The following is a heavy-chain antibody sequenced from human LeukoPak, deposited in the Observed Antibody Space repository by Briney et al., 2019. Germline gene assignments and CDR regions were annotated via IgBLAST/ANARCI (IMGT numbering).Heavy chain of an antibody. CDR3: ARDLGGIAGS. CDR2: IKQDGSER. J-gene: IGHJ1*01. V-gene: IGHV3-7*01. D-gene: IGHD1-26*01. CDR1: GFSMSVYW. Sequence: GGSLRLSCEASGFSMSVYWMSWVRQAPGKGLEWVGNIKQDGSERNYVDSVKGRFTISRDNAKKSLYLQMNSLRAEDTAVYYYARDLGGIAGSWGQGTWVTVSS.